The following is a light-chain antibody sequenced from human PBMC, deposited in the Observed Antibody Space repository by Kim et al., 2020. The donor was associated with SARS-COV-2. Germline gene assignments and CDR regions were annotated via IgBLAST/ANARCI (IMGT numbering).Light chain of an antibody. V-gene: IGKV1D-12*01. J-gene: IGKJ4*01. CDR1: QDISRS. Sequence: IQMTQSPSSVSASVGDRVTITCRASQDISRSLGWYQQKPGKAPNLLIHTSSTLQSGVPSRFSGSGSGTDFTLTISSLQPEDFATYYCQQAYSFPLTFGGGTKVDIK. CDR2: TSS. CDR3: QQAYSFPLT.